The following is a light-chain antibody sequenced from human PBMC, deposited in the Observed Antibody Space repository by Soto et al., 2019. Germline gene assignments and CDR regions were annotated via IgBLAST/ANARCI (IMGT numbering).Light chain of an antibody. CDR1: SSDVGGYNY. V-gene: IGLV2-14*03. J-gene: IGLJ1*01. Sequence: QSVLTQPASVSGSPGQSITISCTGTSSDVGGYNYVSWYQQHPGKAPKLMIYDVTNRPSGVSDRFSGSKSGNTASLTISGLHPEDEADYHCSSYSTSSIPSYVFGTGTKVTVL. CDR2: DVT. CDR3: SSYSTSSIPSYV.